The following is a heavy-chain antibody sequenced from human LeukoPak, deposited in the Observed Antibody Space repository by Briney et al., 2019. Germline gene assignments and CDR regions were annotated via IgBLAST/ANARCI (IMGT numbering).Heavy chain of an antibody. V-gene: IGHV4-59*12. J-gene: IGHJ4*02. CDR3: ARTHITIFGVVEFDY. D-gene: IGHD3-3*01. Sequence: PSETLSLTCTVSGGSISSYYWSWIRQPPGKGLEWIGYIYYSGSTNYNPSLKSRVTISVDTSKNQFSLKLSSVTAADTAVYYCARTHITIFGVVEFDYWGQGTLVTVSS. CDR2: IYYSGST. CDR1: GGSISSYY.